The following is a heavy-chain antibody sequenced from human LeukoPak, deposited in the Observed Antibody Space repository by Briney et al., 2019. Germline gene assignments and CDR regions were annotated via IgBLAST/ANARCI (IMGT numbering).Heavy chain of an antibody. CDR1: GFTFSSYA. CDR2: TSSDGNIK. D-gene: IGHD1-1*01. V-gene: IGHV3-30-3*01. J-gene: IGHJ4*02. CDR3: ARDPVPATARHFDY. Sequence: PGRSLRLSCAASGFTFSSYAMHWVRQAPGKGLEWVAVTSSDGNIKYYADSVKGRFTISRDNSKNTLYLQTNSLRGEDTGVYYCARDPVPATARHFDYWGQGTLVTVSS.